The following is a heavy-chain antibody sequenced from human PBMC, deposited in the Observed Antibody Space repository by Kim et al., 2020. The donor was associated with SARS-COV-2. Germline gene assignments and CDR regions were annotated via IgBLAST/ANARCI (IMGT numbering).Heavy chain of an antibody. CDR1: TYSFSRYW. D-gene: IGHD3-16*01. Sequence: GESLKISCNGSTYSFSRYWIGWVRQMPGKGLEWMGIIHPDDSDAKYSPSFQGQVTIPVDRSINIAYLQWSSLRASDTAIYYCATSLLLRGGGWAWGQGTLVTVSP. CDR3: ATSLLLRGGGWA. V-gene: IGHV5-51*01. J-gene: IGHJ1*01. CDR2: IHPDDSDA.